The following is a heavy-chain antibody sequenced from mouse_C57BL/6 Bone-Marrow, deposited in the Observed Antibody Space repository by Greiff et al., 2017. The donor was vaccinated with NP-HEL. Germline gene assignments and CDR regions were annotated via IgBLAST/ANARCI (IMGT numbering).Heavy chain of an antibody. CDR2: ISSGSSTI. J-gene: IGHJ1*01. D-gene: IGHD1-1*01. V-gene: IGHV5-17*01. CDR1: GFTFSDYG. Sequence: EVQLVESGGGLVKPGGSLKLSCAASGFTFSDYGMHWVRQAPEKGLEWVAYISSGSSTIYYADTVKGRFTISRDTAKNNMFLQMTSLRSEDTAMYYCARYYGNRYVDVWGSGTTVTVSS. CDR3: ARYYGNRYVDV.